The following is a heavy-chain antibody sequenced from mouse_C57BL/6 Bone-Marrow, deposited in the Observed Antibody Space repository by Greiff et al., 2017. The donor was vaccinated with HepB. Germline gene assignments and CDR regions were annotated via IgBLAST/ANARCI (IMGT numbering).Heavy chain of an antibody. CDR1: GYAFTNYL. V-gene: IGHV1-54*01. CDR3: AREGDDSAMDY. CDR2: INPGSGGT. D-gene: IGHD2-4*01. J-gene: IGHJ4*01. Sequence: QVQLQQSGAELVRPGTSVKVSCKASGYAFTNYLIEWVKQRPGQGLEWIGVINPGSGGTNYNEKFKGKATLTADKSSSNAYMQLSSLTSEDSAVYFCAREGDDSAMDYWGQGTSVTVSS.